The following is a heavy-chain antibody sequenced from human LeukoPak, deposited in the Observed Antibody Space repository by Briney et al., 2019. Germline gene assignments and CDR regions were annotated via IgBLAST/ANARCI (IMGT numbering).Heavy chain of an antibody. CDR2: INPNSGGT. V-gene: IGHV1-2*02. Sequence: ASVKVSCKASGYAFTGYYMHWVRQAPGQGLECMGWINPNSGGTNYAQKFQGRVTMTRDTSISTAYMELSRLRSDDTAVYYCATTNMGYSYGYPDYWGQGTLVTVSS. D-gene: IGHD5-18*01. CDR3: ATTNMGYSYGYPDY. CDR1: GYAFTGYY. J-gene: IGHJ4*02.